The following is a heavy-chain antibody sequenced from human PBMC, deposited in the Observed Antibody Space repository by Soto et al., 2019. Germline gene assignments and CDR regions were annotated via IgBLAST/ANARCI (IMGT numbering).Heavy chain of an antibody. J-gene: IGHJ5*02. CDR3: ARVVAAGTWFDP. V-gene: IGHV6-1*01. CDR2: TYYSSKWYN. Sequence: LSLTCAISGDSFSSNSAAWNWIRQSPSRGLEWLGRTYYSSKWYNDYAVSVKSRITINPDTSKNQFSLLLNSVTPEDTAVYYCARVVAAGTWFDPWGQGTLVTVSS. D-gene: IGHD6-13*01. CDR1: GDSFSSNSAA.